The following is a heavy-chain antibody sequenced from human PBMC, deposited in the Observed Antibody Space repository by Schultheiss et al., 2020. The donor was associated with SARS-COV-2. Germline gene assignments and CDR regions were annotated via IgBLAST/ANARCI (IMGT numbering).Heavy chain of an antibody. V-gene: IGHV3-30*18. J-gene: IGHJ4*02. CDR1: GFTFSSYG. CDR2: ISYDGSNK. Sequence: GGSLRLSCAASGFTFSSYGMHWFRQAPGKGLEWVAVISYDGSNKYYADSVKGRFTISRDNSKNTLYLQMNSLRAEDTAVYYCAKDGDGDYVDYWGQGTLVTVSS. CDR3: AKDGDGDYVDY. D-gene: IGHD2-21*02.